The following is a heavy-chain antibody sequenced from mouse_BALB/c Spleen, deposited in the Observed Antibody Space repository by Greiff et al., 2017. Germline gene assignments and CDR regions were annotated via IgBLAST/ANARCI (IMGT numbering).Heavy chain of an antibody. CDR1: GYSFTGYN. Sequence: VQLQQSGPELEKPGASVKISCKASGYSFTGYNMNWVKQSNGKSLEWIGNIDPYYGGTSYNQKFKGKATLTVDKSSSTAYMQLKSLTSEDSAVYYCARLIYYYGSSYDWYFDVWGAGTTVTVSS. V-gene: IGHV1-39*01. CDR3: ARLIYYYGSSYDWYFDV. D-gene: IGHD1-1*01. CDR2: IDPYYGGT. J-gene: IGHJ1*01.